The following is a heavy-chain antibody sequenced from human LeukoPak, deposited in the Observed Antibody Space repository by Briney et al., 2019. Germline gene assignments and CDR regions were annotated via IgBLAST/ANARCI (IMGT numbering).Heavy chain of an antibody. CDR1: GYTFTSYD. V-gene: IGHV1-8*01. J-gene: IGHJ6*03. D-gene: IGHD3-3*01. CDR3: ARDGEDFGGFYYYYYMDV. Sequence: ASVKVSCKASGYTFTSYDINWVRQATGQGLEWMGWIKPDSGNTGYAQKFQGRVTMTRDTSVSTAYMELSRLRSDDTAVYYCARDGEDFGGFYYYYYMDVWGKGTTVTVSS. CDR2: IKPDSGNT.